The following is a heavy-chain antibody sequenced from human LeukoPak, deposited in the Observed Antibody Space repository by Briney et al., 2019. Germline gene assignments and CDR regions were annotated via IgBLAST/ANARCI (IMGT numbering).Heavy chain of an antibody. J-gene: IGHJ5*02. V-gene: IGHV3-48*04. CDR2: ISSTSSTK. Sequence: PGGSLRLSCAASGFSFSTYSMNWVRQAPGKGLEWVSYISSTSSTKNYADSVKGRFTISRDNAKNSPYLQMNSLRAEDTAVYYCARVNNWFDPWGQGTLVTVSS. CDR1: GFSFSTYS. CDR3: ARVNNWFDP.